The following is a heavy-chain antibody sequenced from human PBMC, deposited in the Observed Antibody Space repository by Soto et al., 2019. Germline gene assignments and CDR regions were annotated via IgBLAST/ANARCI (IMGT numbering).Heavy chain of an antibody. Sequence: GASVKVSCKVSGYTLTELSMHWVRQAPGKGLEWMGGFDPEDGETIYAQKFQGRVTMTEDTSTDTAYMELSSLRSEDTAVYYCATPNPITIFGVAAPFDYWGQGTLVTVSS. CDR1: GYTLTELS. CDR2: FDPEDGET. D-gene: IGHD3-3*01. J-gene: IGHJ4*02. V-gene: IGHV1-24*01. CDR3: ATPNPITIFGVAAPFDY.